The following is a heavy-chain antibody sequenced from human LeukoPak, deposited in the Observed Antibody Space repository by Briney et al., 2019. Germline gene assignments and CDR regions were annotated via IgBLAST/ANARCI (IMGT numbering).Heavy chain of an antibody. D-gene: IGHD4-17*01. CDR2: IYPGDSDT. V-gene: IGHV5-51*01. Sequence: GESLKISRKGSGYSFTSYWIGWVRQMPGKGLEWMGIIYPGDSDTRYSPSFQGQVTISADKSISTAYLQWSSLKASDTAMYYCARTYGDYGYYYYGMDVWGQGTTVTVSS. CDR1: GYSFTSYW. J-gene: IGHJ6*02. CDR3: ARTYGDYGYYYYGMDV.